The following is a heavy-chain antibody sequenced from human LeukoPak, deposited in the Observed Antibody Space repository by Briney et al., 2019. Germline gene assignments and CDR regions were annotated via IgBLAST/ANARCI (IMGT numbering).Heavy chain of an antibody. D-gene: IGHD5-12*01. CDR3: ARGVATDF. Sequence: ASVKVSCKASGYTFTSYGISWVRQATGQGLEWMGWMNPNSGNTDYAQKFQGRVTLTRNTSISTAYMELSSLRSEDTAVYYCARGVATDFWGQGTLVTVSS. J-gene: IGHJ4*02. CDR2: MNPNSGNT. V-gene: IGHV1-8*03. CDR1: GYTFTSYG.